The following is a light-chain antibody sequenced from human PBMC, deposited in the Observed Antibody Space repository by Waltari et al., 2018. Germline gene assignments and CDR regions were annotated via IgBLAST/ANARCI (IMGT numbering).Light chain of an antibody. CDR1: QSISSN. CDR2: AAS. Sequence: EIVMTQSPATLSVSPGERATLSCRASQSISSNLVWYQQKPGQAPRLLIYAASTRATGNPARFSGSGSGTEFTLTISSLQSEDFAAYYCQQYNHWPPLTFGGGTKVEIK. CDR3: QQYNHWPPLT. V-gene: IGKV3-15*01. J-gene: IGKJ4*01.